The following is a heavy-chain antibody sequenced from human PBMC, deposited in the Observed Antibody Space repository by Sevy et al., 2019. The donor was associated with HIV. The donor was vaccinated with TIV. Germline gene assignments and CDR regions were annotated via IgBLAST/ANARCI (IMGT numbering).Heavy chain of an antibody. CDR1: GGSISSYY. Sequence: SETLSLTCTVSGGSISSYYWSWIRQPPGKGLEWIGYIYYSGSTNYNPSLKSRVTISVDTSKNQFSLKLSSVTAADTAVYYCARGEAARHYYYYMDVWGKGTTVTVSS. J-gene: IGHJ6*03. CDR2: IYYSGST. V-gene: IGHV4-59*01. D-gene: IGHD6-6*01. CDR3: ARGEAARHYYYYMDV.